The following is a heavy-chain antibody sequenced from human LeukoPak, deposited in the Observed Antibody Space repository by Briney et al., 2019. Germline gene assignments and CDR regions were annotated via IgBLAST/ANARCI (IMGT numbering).Heavy chain of an antibody. V-gene: IGHV4-4*07. CDR3: ARGKVVAGTPGQNSWDS. CDR1: GGSISSYY. D-gene: IGHD6-19*01. CDR2: IYTSGTT. J-gene: IGHJ4*02. Sequence: SETLSLTCTVSGGSISSYYWNWIRQPAGKGLEWIGRIYTSGTTNYNPSLKSRVSMSVDTSKNQFSLRLSSVTAADTAVYYCARGKVVAGTPGQNSWDSWGQGTLVTVSS.